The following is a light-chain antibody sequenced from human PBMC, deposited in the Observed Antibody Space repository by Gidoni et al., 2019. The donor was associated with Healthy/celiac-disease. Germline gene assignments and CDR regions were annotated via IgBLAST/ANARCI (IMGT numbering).Light chain of an antibody. CDR2: AAS. V-gene: IGKV1-39*01. Sequence: DIQLTQTPSSLSASVGDRVTITCRASQSISSYLNWYQQKPGKAPKLLIYAASSLQSGVPSRFSGSGSGTDFTLTISSLQPEDVAIYYCQQSYSTPHTFGQGTKLEIK. CDR3: QQSYSTPHT. J-gene: IGKJ2*01. CDR1: QSISSY.